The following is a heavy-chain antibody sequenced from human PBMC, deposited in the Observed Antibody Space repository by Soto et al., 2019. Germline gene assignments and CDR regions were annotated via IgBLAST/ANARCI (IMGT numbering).Heavy chain of an antibody. D-gene: IGHD6-19*01. CDR2: FDPEDGET. CDR3: ATIRRISVAGPLAFDI. Sequence: ASLKVSCKVSGYTLTELSMHWVRQAPGKGLEWMGGFDPEDGETIYAQKFQGRVTMTEDTSTDTAYMELSSLRSGDTAVYYCATIRRISVAGPLAFDIWGQGTMVTVSS. J-gene: IGHJ3*02. V-gene: IGHV1-24*01. CDR1: GYTLTELS.